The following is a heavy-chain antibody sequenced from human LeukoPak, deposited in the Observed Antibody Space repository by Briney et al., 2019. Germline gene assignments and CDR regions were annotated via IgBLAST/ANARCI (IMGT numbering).Heavy chain of an antibody. CDR3: ARDRRGGATFPYYGVDV. J-gene: IGHJ6*02. D-gene: IGHD1-26*01. CDR2: ISAYNGNT. Sequence: ASVKVSRKASGYTFTSYGISWVRQAPGQGLEWMGWISAYNGNTNYAQKLQGRVTMTTDTSTSTAYMELRSLRSDDTAVYYCARDRRGGATFPYYGVDVWGQGTTVTVSS. V-gene: IGHV1-18*01. CDR1: GYTFTSYG.